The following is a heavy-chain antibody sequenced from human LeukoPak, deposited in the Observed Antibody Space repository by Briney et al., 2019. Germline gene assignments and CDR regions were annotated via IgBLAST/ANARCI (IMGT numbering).Heavy chain of an antibody. CDR2: IIPIFGTA. V-gene: IGHV1-69*13. Sequence: SVKVSCKASGYTFTSYGISWVRQAPGQGLEWMGGIIPIFGTANYAQKFQGRVTITADESTSTAYMELSSLRSEDTAVYYCATVAATPFDYWGQGTLVTVSS. D-gene: IGHD2-15*01. J-gene: IGHJ4*02. CDR1: GYTFTSYG. CDR3: ATVAATPFDY.